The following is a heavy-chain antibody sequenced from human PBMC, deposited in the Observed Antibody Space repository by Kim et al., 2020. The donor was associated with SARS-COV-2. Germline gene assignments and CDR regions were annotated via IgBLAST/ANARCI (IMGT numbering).Heavy chain of an antibody. J-gene: IGHJ4*02. CDR3: ARDLPYCNGGSCFADY. D-gene: IGHD2-15*01. Sequence: DSVRGRFAISRDNSKNILYLQMSSLINEDTAVYYCARDLPYCNGGSCFADYWGQGTLVTVSS. V-gene: IGHV3-30*09.